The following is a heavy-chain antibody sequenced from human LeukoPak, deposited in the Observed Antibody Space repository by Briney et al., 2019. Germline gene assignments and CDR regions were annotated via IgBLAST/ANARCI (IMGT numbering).Heavy chain of an antibody. CDR1: GFTFGDYY. Sequence: GGSLRLACAASGFTFGDYYMNWIRQAPGEGLEWVAFISGWGTTIYYADSGKGRFTIYRDNAKSSLSLQINSLRVEDTDVYYCARAADGEFDVWGQGTLVSVSS. J-gene: IGHJ4*02. D-gene: IGHD2-21*01. V-gene: IGHV3-11*01. CDR3: ARAADGEFDV. CDR2: ISGWGTTI.